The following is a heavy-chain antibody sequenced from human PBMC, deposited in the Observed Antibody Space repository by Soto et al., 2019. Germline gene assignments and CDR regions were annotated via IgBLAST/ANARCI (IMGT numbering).Heavy chain of an antibody. CDR1: GFTFSSYG. V-gene: IGHV3-30*18. J-gene: IGHJ6*02. D-gene: IGHD2-15*01. CDR3: AKDRDRILYYGMDV. CDR2: ISYDGSNK. Sequence: PGGSLRLSCAASGFTFSSYGMHWVRQAPGKGLEWVAVISYDGSNKYYADSVKGRFTISRDNSKNTLYLQMNSLRAEDTAVYYCAKDRDRILYYGMDVWGQGTTVTVSS.